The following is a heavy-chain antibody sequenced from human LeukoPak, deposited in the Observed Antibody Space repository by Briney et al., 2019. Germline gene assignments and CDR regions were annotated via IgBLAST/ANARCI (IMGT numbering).Heavy chain of an antibody. Sequence: GGSLRLSCAASGFTFSSYAMSWVRQAPGKGLEWVSAISGSGGNTYYADSVKGRFTISRDNSKNTLYLQMNSLRAEDTAVYYCAKDLQYSSYYYYGMDVWGQGTTVTVSS. CDR2: ISGSGGNT. D-gene: IGHD6-19*01. V-gene: IGHV3-23*01. J-gene: IGHJ6*02. CDR3: AKDLQYSSYYYYGMDV. CDR1: GFTFSSYA.